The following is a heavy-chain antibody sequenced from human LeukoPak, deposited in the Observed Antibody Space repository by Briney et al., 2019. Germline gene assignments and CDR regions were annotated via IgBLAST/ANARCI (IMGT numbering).Heavy chain of an antibody. CDR3: ARLVPASSRNYYYYGMDI. CDR1: GFTFSSYW. J-gene: IGHJ6*02. Sequence: PGGSLRLSRAASGFTFSSYWMSWVRQAPGKGLEWVANIKQDGSEKYYVDSVKGRFTISRDNAKNSLYLQMNSLRAEDTAVYYCARLVPASSRNYYYYGMDIWGQGTTVTVSS. CDR2: IKQDGSEK. V-gene: IGHV3-7*01. D-gene: IGHD2-2*01.